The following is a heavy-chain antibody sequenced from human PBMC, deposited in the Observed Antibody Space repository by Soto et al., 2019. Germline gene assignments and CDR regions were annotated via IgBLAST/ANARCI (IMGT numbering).Heavy chain of an antibody. CDR3: ARGRYGDH. Sequence: QVHLVQSGAEVKKPGASVKVSCKGSGYAFTTYGITWVRQAPGQGLEWMGWISAHNGNTNYAQKLQGRVTVTRDTSTSTAYMELRSLRSDDTAVYYCARGRYGDHWGQGALVTVSS. D-gene: IGHD1-1*01. V-gene: IGHV1-18*01. CDR1: GYAFTTYG. J-gene: IGHJ4*02. CDR2: ISAHNGNT.